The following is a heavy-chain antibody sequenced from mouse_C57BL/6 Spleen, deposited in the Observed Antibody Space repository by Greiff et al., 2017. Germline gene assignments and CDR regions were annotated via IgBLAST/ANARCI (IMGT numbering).Heavy chain of an antibody. CDR2: IYPGDGDT. Sequence: LKESGASVKISCKASGYAFSSYWMNWVKQRPGKGLERIGQIYPGDGDTNYNGKFKGKATLTADKSSSTAYMQLSSLTSEDSAVYFCARTYYGYIYYAMDYWGQGTSVTVSS. CDR1: GYAFSSYW. CDR3: ARTYYGYIYYAMDY. J-gene: IGHJ4*01. D-gene: IGHD2-9*01. V-gene: IGHV1-80*01.